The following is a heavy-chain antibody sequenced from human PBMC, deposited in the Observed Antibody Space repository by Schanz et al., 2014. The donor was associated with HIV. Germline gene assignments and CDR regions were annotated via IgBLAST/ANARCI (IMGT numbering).Heavy chain of an antibody. V-gene: IGHV3-48*01. CDR3: ARVLGMAAAGTYWWYFDL. CDR1: GFTFSSYS. Sequence: EVQLVESGGGLVQPGGSLRLSCAASGFTFSSYSMNWVRQAPGKGLEWVSYISSSSSTIYYADSVKGRFTISRDNSKNTLYLQLSSLRSDDTAVYYCARVLGMAAAGTYWWYFDLWGRGTLVTVSS. CDR2: ISSSSSTI. J-gene: IGHJ2*01. D-gene: IGHD6-13*01.